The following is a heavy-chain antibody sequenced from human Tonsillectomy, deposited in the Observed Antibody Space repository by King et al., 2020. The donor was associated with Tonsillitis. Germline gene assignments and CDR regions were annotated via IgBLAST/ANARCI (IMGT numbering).Heavy chain of an antibody. Sequence: VQLQESGGGLVQPGGSLRLSCAASGITFSSYAMSWVRQAPGKGLEWVSAISGSGGSTYYADSVKGRFTISRDNSKNTLYLQMNSLRAEDTALYYCASCSSTSCYSSSYYYMDVWGKGTTVTVSS. D-gene: IGHD2-2*01. CDR3: ASCSSTSCYSSSYYYMDV. CDR1: GITFSSYA. J-gene: IGHJ6*03. CDR2: ISGSGGST. V-gene: IGHV3-23*01.